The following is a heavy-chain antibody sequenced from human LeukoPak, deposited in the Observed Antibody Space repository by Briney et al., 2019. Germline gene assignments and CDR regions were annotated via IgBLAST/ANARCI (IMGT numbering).Heavy chain of an antibody. D-gene: IGHD2-2*01. CDR2: INPNSGGT. V-gene: IGHV1-2*02. J-gene: IGHJ6*02. CDR1: GYTFTGYY. Sequence: ASVKVSCKASGYTFTGYYMHWVRQAPGQGLEWMGWINPNSGGTNYAQKFQGRVTMTRDTSISTAYMELSRLRSDDTAVYYCARAEDIVVVPAYYYGMDVWGQGTTVTVSS. CDR3: ARAEDIVVVPAYYYGMDV.